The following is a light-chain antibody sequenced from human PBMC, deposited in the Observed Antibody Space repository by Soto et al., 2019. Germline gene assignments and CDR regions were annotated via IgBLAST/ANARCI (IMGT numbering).Light chain of an antibody. V-gene: IGKV3-11*01. J-gene: IGKJ1*01. CDR1: QSVSSY. CDR3: QQRSNSWT. Sequence: EMVLTQSPATLSLSPGERATPSCRASQSVSSYLAWYQQKPGQAPRLLIYDASNRATGIPARFSGSGSGTDFTLTISSLEPEDFAVYYCQQRSNSWTFGQGTKVDIK. CDR2: DAS.